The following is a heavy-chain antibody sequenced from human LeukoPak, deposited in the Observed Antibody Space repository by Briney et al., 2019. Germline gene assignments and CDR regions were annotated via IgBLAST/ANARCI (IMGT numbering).Heavy chain of an antibody. J-gene: IGHJ4*02. CDR1: GFTFSHYA. CDR2: ISSDGSNK. Sequence: GGSLRLSCVASGFTFSHYAIHWVRQAPGKGLEWVAIISSDGSNKYYADSVKGRFTLSGDNSKNTLFVQMNSLRGEDTAVYYCARGARGTIGIAAAGLLDYWGQGTLVTVSS. CDR3: ARGARGTIGIAAAGLLDY. D-gene: IGHD6-13*01. V-gene: IGHV3-30*04.